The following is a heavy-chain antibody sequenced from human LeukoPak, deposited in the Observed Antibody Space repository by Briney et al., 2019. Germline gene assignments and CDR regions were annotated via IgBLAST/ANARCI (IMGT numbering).Heavy chain of an antibody. V-gene: IGHV1-8*01. CDR2: MNPNSGNT. CDR3: ARDSTAMVRLGAFDI. D-gene: IGHD5-18*01. CDR1: GYTFTSYD. J-gene: IGHJ3*02. Sequence: ASVKVSCKASGYTFTSYDINWVRQATGQGLEWMGWMNPNSGNTGYAQKFYGRASLTRNTSISTAYMELTRLTSDDTAVYYCARDSTAMVRLGAFDIWGQGTMVTVSS.